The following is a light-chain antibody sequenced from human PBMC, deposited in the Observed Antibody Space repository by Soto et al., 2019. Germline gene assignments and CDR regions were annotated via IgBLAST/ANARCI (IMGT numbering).Light chain of an antibody. CDR1: QSVSSSY. CDR3: QQYDRSPWM. V-gene: IGKV3-20*01. CDR2: GAS. J-gene: IGKJ1*01. Sequence: EIVLTQSPGTLSLSPGERATLSCRASQSVSSSYLAWYQQKPGQAPRLLICGASSRATGIPDRFSVSGSGTDFTLTISRLEPEDFAVYYCQQYDRSPWMFGQGTKVEIK.